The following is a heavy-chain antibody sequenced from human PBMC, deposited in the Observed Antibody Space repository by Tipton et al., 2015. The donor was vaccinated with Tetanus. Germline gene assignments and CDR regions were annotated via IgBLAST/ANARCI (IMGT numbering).Heavy chain of an antibody. CDR1: GGPVSNGGYS. CDR2: ISHSGRT. Sequence: TLSLTCAVSGGPVSNGGYSWGWIPQPPGKDLECIGYISHSGRTYYNPSPNSLVTISLDSAKNQFSLKLTSVTAADTAVYYCARGEFVHSYYYQGKDVWGRGITVAVSS. J-gene: IGHJ6*02. D-gene: IGHD1-1*01. V-gene: IGHV4-30-2*01. CDR3: ARGEFVHSYYYQGKDV.